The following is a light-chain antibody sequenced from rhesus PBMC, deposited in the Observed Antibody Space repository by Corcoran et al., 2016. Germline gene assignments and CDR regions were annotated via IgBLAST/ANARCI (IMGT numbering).Light chain of an antibody. V-gene: IGKV1-19*01. CDR2: SAA. Sequence: DIQMTQSPSSLSASVGDKVTITCHASQDLAGWLAWYQQKPGKAPRPLSYSAARLQSGVPSRFSGSGSGTDYSLTISSLPPEDFATYHCQQYDDLPYSFGQGTKVEIK. CDR3: QQYDDLPYS. J-gene: IGKJ2*01. CDR1: QDLAGW.